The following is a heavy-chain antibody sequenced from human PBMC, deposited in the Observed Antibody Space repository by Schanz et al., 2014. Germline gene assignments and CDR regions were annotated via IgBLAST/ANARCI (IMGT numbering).Heavy chain of an antibody. J-gene: IGHJ4*02. D-gene: IGHD1-26*01. CDR1: GFTFSTYA. CDR3: ARGGSGSHYRLDY. V-gene: IGHV3-23*04. Sequence: EVQLVESGGTLVRPGGSLRLSCAASGFTFSTYAMAWVRQAPGKGLEWVSSINTGGDSTYYADSVKGRFTISRDNSRDTVYLQMNSLRADDTAMYYCARGGSGSHYRLDYWGQGTLVTVSS. CDR2: INTGGDST.